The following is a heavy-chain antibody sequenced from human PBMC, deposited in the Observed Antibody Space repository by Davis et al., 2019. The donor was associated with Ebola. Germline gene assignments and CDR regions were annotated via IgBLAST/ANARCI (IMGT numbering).Heavy chain of an antibody. D-gene: IGHD6-19*01. CDR1: GNSFTSHW. Sequence: GESLKISCKDSGNSFTSHWIGWVRQMPGKGLDWMGIIYTGDSDTRYSPSFQGQVTISADKSTSTAYLQWGSLKASDNAVYYCARGEDNSGWYSGWWFDSWGQGTRVTVSS. J-gene: IGHJ5*01. CDR2: IYTGDSDT. CDR3: ARGEDNSGWYSGWWFDS. V-gene: IGHV5-51*01.